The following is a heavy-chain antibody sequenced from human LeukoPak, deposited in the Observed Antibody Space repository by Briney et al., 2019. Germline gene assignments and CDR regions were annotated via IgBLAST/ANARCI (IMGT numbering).Heavy chain of an antibody. Sequence: GESLKISCKGSGYSFTSYWIGWVRQMPGKGLEWMGIIYPGDSDTRYSPSFQGQVTISADKSISTAYLQWSSLKASDTAMYYCARQGGDYYDSSGYPYWYFDLWGRGTLVTVSS. CDR1: GYSFTSYW. CDR3: ARQGGDYYDSSGYPYWYFDL. J-gene: IGHJ2*01. V-gene: IGHV5-51*01. CDR2: IYPGDSDT. D-gene: IGHD3-22*01.